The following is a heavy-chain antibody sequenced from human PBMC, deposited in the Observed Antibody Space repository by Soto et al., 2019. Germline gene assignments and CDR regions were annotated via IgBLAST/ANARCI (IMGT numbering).Heavy chain of an antibody. J-gene: IGHJ4*02. Sequence: QVQLVESGGGVVQPGRSLRLSCAASGFTFSSYGMHWVRQAPGKGLEWVAVISYDGSNKYYADSVKGRFTISRDNSKNTLYLQMNSLRAEDTAVYYCAKDEGRRWQYFDYWGQGTLVTVSS. CDR2: ISYDGSNK. CDR3: AKDEGRRWQYFDY. D-gene: IGHD2-15*01. V-gene: IGHV3-30*18. CDR1: GFTFSSYG.